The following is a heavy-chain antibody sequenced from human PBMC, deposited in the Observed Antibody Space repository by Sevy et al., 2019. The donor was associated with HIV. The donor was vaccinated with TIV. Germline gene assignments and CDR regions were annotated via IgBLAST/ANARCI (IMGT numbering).Heavy chain of an antibody. CDR3: AGENAWGRGYS. Sequence: LRLSCTVSGGSITSLYWNWIRQPPGKGLEWIANIYYNGHINYNPSLKSRFTLSLNTSKNQFSLRLSAVTAADTAMYYCAGENAWGRGYSWGQGTLVTVSS. CDR2: IYYNGHI. CDR1: GGSITSLY. J-gene: IGHJ4*02. V-gene: IGHV4-59*08. D-gene: IGHD1-26*01.